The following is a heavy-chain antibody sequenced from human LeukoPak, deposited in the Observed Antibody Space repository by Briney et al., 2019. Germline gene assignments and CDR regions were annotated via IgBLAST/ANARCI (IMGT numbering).Heavy chain of an antibody. J-gene: IGHJ4*02. CDR1: GFTFSSYA. D-gene: IGHD3-22*01. Sequence: GGSLRLSCAASGFTFSSYAMHWVRQAPGKGLEWVAVISYDGSNKYYADSVKGRFTISRDNSKNTLYLQMNGLRAEDTAVYYCARDMIVVVITTPGYWGQGTLVTVSS. V-gene: IGHV3-30*04. CDR2: ISYDGSNK. CDR3: ARDMIVVVITTPGY.